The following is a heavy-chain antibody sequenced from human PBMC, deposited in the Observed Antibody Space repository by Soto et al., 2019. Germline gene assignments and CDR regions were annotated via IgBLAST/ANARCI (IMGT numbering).Heavy chain of an antibody. J-gene: IGHJ4*02. D-gene: IGHD6-6*01. V-gene: IGHV3-7*03. CDR1: GFPFSNYW. Sequence: LRLSCAASGFPFSNYWISWVRRAPGKGLEWVANVRGDGRDEYYGDSVRGRFTISRDNAKNSLYLQTNSLRADDTAIYYCASLDSMAAARGYWGQGTQVTVSS. CDR3: ASLDSMAAARGY. CDR2: VRGDGRDE.